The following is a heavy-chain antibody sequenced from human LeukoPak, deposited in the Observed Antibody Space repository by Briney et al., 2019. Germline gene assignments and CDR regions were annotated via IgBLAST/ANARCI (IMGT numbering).Heavy chain of an antibody. Sequence: PSQTLSLTCTVSGGAIISGGYSWNWIRQPPGKGLAWIGCIYERGPAYYNPSLKSRFTISVDKVKNQFFLNVTSMTAADTAVYYCARSRQGSGLFSFWGQGTLVAVSS. CDR2: IYERGPA. CDR3: ARSRQGSGLFSF. J-gene: IGHJ4*02. V-gene: IGHV4-30-2*01. D-gene: IGHD2-15*01. CDR1: GGAIISGGYS.